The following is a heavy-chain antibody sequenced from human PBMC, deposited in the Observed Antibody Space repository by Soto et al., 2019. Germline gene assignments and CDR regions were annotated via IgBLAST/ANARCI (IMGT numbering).Heavy chain of an antibody. CDR1: GFTFSSYA. CDR2: SSATGAGT. CDR3: AKDRRAGGNYGFYSDF. V-gene: IGHV3-23*01. J-gene: IGHJ4*02. Sequence: LRLSCTASGFTFSSYAMSWVRQAPGKGLEWVSFSSATGAGTYFADSVKGRFTISRDNSKNTLYLQMSSLRADDTAVYYCAKDRRAGGNYGFYSDFWGQGALVTVSS. D-gene: IGHD1-7*01.